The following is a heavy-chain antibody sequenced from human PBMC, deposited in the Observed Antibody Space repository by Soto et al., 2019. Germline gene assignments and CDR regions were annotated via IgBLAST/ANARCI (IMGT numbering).Heavy chain of an antibody. D-gene: IGHD1-26*01. J-gene: IGHJ4*02. CDR1: GYTFTSYG. CDR3: ARDGLGATGDY. V-gene: IGHV1-18*01. Sequence: ASVKVSCKASGYTFTSYGISWVRQAPGQGLERTRWVSAHNANTNYAQKLQGRVTMTTDTSTSTSYMELMSLRSDDAAVYFCARDGLGATGDYWGKETLVTVSS. CDR2: VSAHNANT.